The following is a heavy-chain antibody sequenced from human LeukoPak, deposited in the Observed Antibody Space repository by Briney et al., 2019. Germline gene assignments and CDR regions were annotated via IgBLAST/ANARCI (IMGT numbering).Heavy chain of an antibody. CDR2: ISGSSGII. J-gene: IGHJ4*02. V-gene: IGHV3-21*05. CDR1: GFTFNTYT. Sequence: PGGSLILSCAASGFTFNTYTMNWVRQAPGKGLEWVSYISGSSGIIDYADSVKGRFTISRDNAKNSLYLQMNSLRAEDTAVYYCARDAPDSSGYYYGIPYYFDYWGQGTLVTVSS. D-gene: IGHD3-22*01. CDR3: ARDAPDSSGYYYGIPYYFDY.